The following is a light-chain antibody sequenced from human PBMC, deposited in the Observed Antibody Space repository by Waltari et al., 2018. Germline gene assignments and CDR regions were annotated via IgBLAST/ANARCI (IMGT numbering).Light chain of an antibody. V-gene: IGLV2-8*01. Sequence: QSALTQPPSASGSPGQSVTISCTGTSSDVGRYNYVSWYQQHPGKAPKLMIYEVSKRPSGVPARLSGSKSGNTASLTVSGLQAGDEADYYCSSYAGSNNVVFGGGTKLTVL. CDR1: SSDVGRYNY. CDR2: EVS. CDR3: SSYAGSNNVV. J-gene: IGLJ2*01.